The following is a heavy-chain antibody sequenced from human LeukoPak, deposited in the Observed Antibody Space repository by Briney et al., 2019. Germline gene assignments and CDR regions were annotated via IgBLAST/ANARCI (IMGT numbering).Heavy chain of an antibody. CDR2: IWYDGSNK. CDR3: ARDRDYDYLDY. D-gene: IGHD5-12*01. Sequence: PGGSLRLSCAASGFTFSSNGMHWVRQAPGKGLEWVAVIWYDGSNKYYADSVKGRFTISRDNSKNTLYLQMNILRAEDTAVYYCARDRDYDYLDYWGQGTLVTVSS. CDR1: GFTFSSNG. J-gene: IGHJ4*02. V-gene: IGHV3-33*01.